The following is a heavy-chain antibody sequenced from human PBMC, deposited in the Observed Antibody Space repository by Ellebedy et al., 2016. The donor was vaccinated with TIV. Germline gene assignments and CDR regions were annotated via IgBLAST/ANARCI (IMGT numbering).Heavy chain of an antibody. J-gene: IGHJ4*02. V-gene: IGHV3-66*01. CDR3: ARDPTSYGDYFDY. Sequence: GESLKISCTASGFTFSDYYMSWVRQAPGKGLEWVSVIYSGGNTYYADSVKGRFAISRDNSKNTLYLQMNSLRAEDTAVYYCARDPTSYGDYFDYWGQGTLVTVSS. CDR2: IYSGGNT. CDR1: GFTFSDYY. D-gene: IGHD4-17*01.